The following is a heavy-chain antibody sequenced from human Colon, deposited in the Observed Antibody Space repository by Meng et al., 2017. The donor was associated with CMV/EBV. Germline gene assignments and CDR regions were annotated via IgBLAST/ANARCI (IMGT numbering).Heavy chain of an antibody. D-gene: IGHD4-17*01. Sequence: GESLKISCAASGFTFSTYSMSWVRQTPGKGLEWVSSISSSGSYISYADSVKGRFTISRDNAKNSLLLQMNSLRAEDTAVYYCARASEELMTTVNYYYYGMDVWGQGTTVTVSS. CDR2: ISSSGSYI. V-gene: IGHV3-21*01. J-gene: IGHJ6*02. CDR1: GFTFSTYS. CDR3: ARASEELMTTVNYYYYGMDV.